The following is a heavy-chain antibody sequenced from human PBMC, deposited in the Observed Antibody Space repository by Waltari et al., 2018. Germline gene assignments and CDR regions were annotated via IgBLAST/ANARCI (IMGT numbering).Heavy chain of an antibody. D-gene: IGHD6-19*01. CDR1: GYTFTGYY. CDR2: INPNSGGT. CDR3: ARRGGSGWSGDAFDI. Sequence: QVQLVQSGAEVKKPGASVKVSCKASGYTFTGYYMHWVRQAPGQGLEWMGRINPNSGGTNYAQKFQGRFTMTRDTSISTVYMELSRLRSDDTAVYYCARRGGSGWSGDAFDIWGQGTMVTVSS. J-gene: IGHJ3*02. V-gene: IGHV1-2*06.